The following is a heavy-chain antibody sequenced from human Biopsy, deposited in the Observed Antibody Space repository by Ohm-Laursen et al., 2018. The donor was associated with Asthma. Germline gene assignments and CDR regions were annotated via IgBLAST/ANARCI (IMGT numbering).Heavy chain of an antibody. J-gene: IGHJ1*01. V-gene: IGHV3-7*01. Sequence: GSLRLSCEASGFTFGDYWMSWVRQVPGKGLEWVANIKHDGSEKNHVDSLKGRFTISRDNAKNSLYLQMNSLRAEDTAVYYCARTFHFWSPYHAEHYQLWGQGTLVTVSS. CDR1: GFTFGDYW. CDR3: ARTFHFWSPYHAEHYQL. D-gene: IGHD3-3*02. CDR2: IKHDGSEK.